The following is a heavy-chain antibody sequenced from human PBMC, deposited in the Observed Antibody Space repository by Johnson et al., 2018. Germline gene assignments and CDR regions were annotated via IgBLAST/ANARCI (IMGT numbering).Heavy chain of an antibody. V-gene: IGHV1-8*01. CDR2: MNPNSGQT. CDR3: ARARQGADPERSNWNGP. CDR1: GYTFTNYD. Sequence: QVQLVQSGAEVKKPGASVKVSCKASGYTFTNYDINWVRQATGQRLEWMGWMNPNSGQTGYVQTFQGRVTMTRDTSITTAYMELSSLRPDDTAGDYWARARQGADPERSNWNGPGGQGTLVTVSS. D-gene: IGHD5-24*01. J-gene: IGHJ5*02.